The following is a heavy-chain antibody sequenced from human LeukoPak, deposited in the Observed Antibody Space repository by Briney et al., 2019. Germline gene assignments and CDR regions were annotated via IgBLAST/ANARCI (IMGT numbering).Heavy chain of an antibody. V-gene: IGHV4-4*07. D-gene: IGHD3-22*01. Sequence: PSETLSLTCAVSGGSISSYYWSWIRQPAGKGLEWIGRIYTSGSTNYNPSLKSRVTMSVDTSKNQFSLKLSSVTAADTAVYYCASGDDSSGYDYWGQGTLVTVSS. CDR1: GGSISSYY. CDR3: ASGDDSSGYDY. J-gene: IGHJ4*02. CDR2: IYTSGST.